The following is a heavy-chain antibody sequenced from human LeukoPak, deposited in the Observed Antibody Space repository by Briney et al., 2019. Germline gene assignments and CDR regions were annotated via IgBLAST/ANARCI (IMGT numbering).Heavy chain of an antibody. Sequence: GGSLRLSCASSGCTFSDYYMSWIRQAPGKGLEWVSYISSSGSTIYYADSVKGRITISRDNAKNSLYLQMNSLRAEDTAVYYCARTDSSSWYPNWFGPWGQGTLVTVSS. V-gene: IGHV3-11*01. D-gene: IGHD6-13*01. CDR2: ISSSGSTI. CDR3: ARTDSSSWYPNWFGP. J-gene: IGHJ5*02. CDR1: GCTFSDYY.